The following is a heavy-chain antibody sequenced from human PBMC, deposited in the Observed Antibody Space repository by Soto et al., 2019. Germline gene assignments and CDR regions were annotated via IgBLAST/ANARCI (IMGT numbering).Heavy chain of an antibody. Sequence: VASVKVSCKASGGTFSSYAISWVRQAPGQGLEWMGGIIPIFGTANYAQKFQGRVTITADESTSTAYMELSSLRSEDTAVYYCARDSSSWYQNWFDPWGQGTLVTVSS. CDR2: IIPIFGTA. J-gene: IGHJ5*02. CDR3: ARDSSSWYQNWFDP. CDR1: GGTFSSYA. D-gene: IGHD6-13*01. V-gene: IGHV1-69*13.